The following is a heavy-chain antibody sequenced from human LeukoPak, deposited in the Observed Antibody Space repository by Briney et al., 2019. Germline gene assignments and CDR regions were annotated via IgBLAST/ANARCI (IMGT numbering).Heavy chain of an antibody. CDR1: GGTFSSYA. J-gene: IGHJ4*02. D-gene: IGHD6-13*01. V-gene: IGHV1-69*13. CDR2: IIPIFGTA. CDR3: ERGGRGSWFCSFDT. Sequence: SVKVSCKASGGTFSSYAISWVRQAPGQGLEWMGGIIPIFGTANYAQKFQGRVTITADESTSTAYMELSSLRSEDTDVYYCERGGRGSWFCSFDTCGEGTLVSVSS.